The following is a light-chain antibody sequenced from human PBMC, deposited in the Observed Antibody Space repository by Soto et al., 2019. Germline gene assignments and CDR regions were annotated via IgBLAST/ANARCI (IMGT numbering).Light chain of an antibody. CDR1: QSISSY. CDR2: AAS. Sequence: DIQMTQSPSSLSASVGDRVTITCRARQSISSYLNWYQQNPGRAPKLLIYAASSFQSGVPSRFSGSGSWTDFNLTISSLQPEDFATYYCQQSYSSPGTFGQGTKVEI. CDR3: QQSYSSPGT. V-gene: IGKV1-39*01. J-gene: IGKJ1*01.